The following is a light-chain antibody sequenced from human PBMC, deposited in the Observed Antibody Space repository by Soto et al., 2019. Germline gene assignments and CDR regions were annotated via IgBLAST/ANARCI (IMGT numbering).Light chain of an antibody. V-gene: IGLV1-44*01. J-gene: IGLJ2*01. CDR1: SSNIGSNT. CDR3: AAWDDSLNGPV. Sequence: QSVLTQPPSASGTPGQRVTSSCSGSSSNIGSNTVNWYQQLPGTAPKLLIYSNNQRPSGVPDRFSGSKSGTSASLAISGLQSEYEADYYCAAWDDSLNGPVFGGGTKLTVL. CDR2: SNN.